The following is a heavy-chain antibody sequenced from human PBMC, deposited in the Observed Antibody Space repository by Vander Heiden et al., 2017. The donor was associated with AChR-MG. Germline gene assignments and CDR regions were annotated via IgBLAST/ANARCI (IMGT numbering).Heavy chain of an antibody. Sequence: VQLVQSGAEVKKPGATVKISCKVSGYTFTDYYMHWVQQAPGKGLEWMGLIDPEDGETTYAEKFQDRVIISADTSKDTVYMELTSLRSEDTAVYYCLTGLEMTTLFESWGQGTLVTVSS. CDR1: GYTFTDYY. J-gene: IGHJ4*02. V-gene: IGHV1-69-2*01. CDR3: LTGLEMTTLFES. D-gene: IGHD4-4*01. CDR2: IDPEDGET.